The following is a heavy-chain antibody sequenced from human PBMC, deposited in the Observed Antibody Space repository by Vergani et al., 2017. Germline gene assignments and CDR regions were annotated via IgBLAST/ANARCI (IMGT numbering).Heavy chain of an antibody. CDR2: IIPIFGTA. Sequence: QVQLVQSGAEVKKPGSSVKVSCKASGGTFSSYAISWVRQAPGQGLEWMGGIIPIFGTANYAQKFQGRVTITADESTSTAYMELSSLRSEDTDGYDCARAWAVPTYCGGDCYSPLEYYYGMDVWGQGP. CDR3: ARAWAVPTYCGGDCYSPLEYYYGMDV. V-gene: IGHV1-69*01. D-gene: IGHD2-21*02. CDR1: GGTFSSYA. J-gene: IGHJ6*02.